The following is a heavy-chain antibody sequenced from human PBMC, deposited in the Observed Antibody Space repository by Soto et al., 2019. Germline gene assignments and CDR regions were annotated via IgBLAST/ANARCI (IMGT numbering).Heavy chain of an antibody. D-gene: IGHD3-22*01. CDR2: INPNSGGT. J-gene: IGHJ4*02. CDR1: GYTFTGYY. CDR3: ARDRLHYDSSGYYGILYFDY. Sequence: ASVKVSCKASGYTFTGYYMHWVLQAPGQGLGWMGWINPNSGGTNYAQKFQGRVTMTRDTSISTAYMELSRLRSDDTAVYYCARDRLHYDSSGYYGILYFDYWGQGTLVTVSS. V-gene: IGHV1-2*02.